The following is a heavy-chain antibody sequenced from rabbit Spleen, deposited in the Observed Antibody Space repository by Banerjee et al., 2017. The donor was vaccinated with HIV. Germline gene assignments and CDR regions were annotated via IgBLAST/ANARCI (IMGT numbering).Heavy chain of an antibody. CDR2: IYTNSGDT. Sequence: QEQLVESGGGLVQPEGSLTLTCKASGFSLSSSYYMCWVRQAPGKGLELIACIYTNSGDTYYASWAKGRFTISKTSSTTVTLQMTSLTAADTATYFCVRDQAGDADYGPYYLNLWGQGTLVTVS. J-gene: IGHJ4*01. V-gene: IGHV1S45*01. CDR3: VRDQAGDADYGPYYLNL. CDR1: GFSLSSSYY. D-gene: IGHD2-1*01.